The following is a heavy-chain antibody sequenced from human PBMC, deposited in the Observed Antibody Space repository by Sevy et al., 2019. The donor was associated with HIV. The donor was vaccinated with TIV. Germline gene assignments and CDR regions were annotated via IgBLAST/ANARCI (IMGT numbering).Heavy chain of an antibody. J-gene: IGHJ4*02. V-gene: IGHV3-21*05. Sequence: GGSLRLSCRASGFTFPAYSFNWVRQAPGKGLEWLSYISTGSDHIYYSDSAKGRFTISRHDAQNSVFLHMKSLRDQDTALYYCVRRGVDAFNVYFDLWGQGVLVTVSS. CDR1: GFTFPAYS. D-gene: IGHD3-10*01. CDR3: VRRGVDAFNVYFDL. CDR2: ISTGSDHI.